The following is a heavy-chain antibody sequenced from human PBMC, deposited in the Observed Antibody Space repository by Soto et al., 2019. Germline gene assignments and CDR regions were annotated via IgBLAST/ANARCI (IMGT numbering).Heavy chain of an antibody. Sequence: QVQLVEPGGGVAQPGGSLRLSCEASGSTFSRYGMHWVRQAPGKGLEWVAVIWKDGSYEYYADSVMGRFTISRDNSKNTLYLQMNSLRAEDTAVAYCARAGHDSSVYYYGGLDYGGPETLVTVSS. CDR3: ARAGHDSSVYYYGGLDY. D-gene: IGHD3-22*01. J-gene: IGHJ4*02. CDR2: IWKDGSYE. V-gene: IGHV3-33*01. CDR1: GSTFSRYG.